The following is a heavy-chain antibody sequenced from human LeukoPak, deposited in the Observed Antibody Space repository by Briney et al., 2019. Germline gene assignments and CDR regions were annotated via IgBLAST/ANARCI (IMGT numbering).Heavy chain of an antibody. CDR2: ISASGGTT. J-gene: IGHJ4*02. Sequence: PGGSLRLSCAASGFTFSSYEMNWVRQAPGKGLEWVSMISASGGTTYYADSVKGRFTISRENSKNTVYLQMSSLRAEDTAVYYCAKLSPGRNYFDNWGQGTLVTVSS. V-gene: IGHV3-23*01. CDR1: GFTFSSYE. CDR3: AKLSPGRNYFDN.